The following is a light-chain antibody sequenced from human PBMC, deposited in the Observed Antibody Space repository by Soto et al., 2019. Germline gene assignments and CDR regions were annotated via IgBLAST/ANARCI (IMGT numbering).Light chain of an antibody. V-gene: IGKV3-20*01. CDR1: QSISSSY. CDR2: GAS. J-gene: IGKJ1*01. CDR3: QQYGSSPKT. Sequence: EIVLTQSPGTLSFSPGKGSTRSCSASQSISSSYLAWYQQRPGQAPRLLIYGASSRATGIPDRFSGSGSGTDFTLTISRLEPEDFAVYYCQQYGSSPKTFGQGTKVDIK.